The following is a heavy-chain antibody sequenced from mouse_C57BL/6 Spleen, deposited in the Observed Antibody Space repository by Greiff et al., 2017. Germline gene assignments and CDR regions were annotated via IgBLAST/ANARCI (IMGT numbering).Heavy chain of an antibody. J-gene: IGHJ4*01. D-gene: IGHD1-1*01. CDR1: GYTFTSYG. CDR3: ARELPITTVGADAMDY. Sequence: VKLQESGAELARPGASVKLSCKASGYTFTSYGISWVKQRTGQGLEWIGEIYPRSGNTYYNEKFKGKATLTADKSSSTAYMELRSLTSEDSAVYFCARELPITTVGADAMDYWGQGTSVTVSS. V-gene: IGHV1-81*01. CDR2: IYPRSGNT.